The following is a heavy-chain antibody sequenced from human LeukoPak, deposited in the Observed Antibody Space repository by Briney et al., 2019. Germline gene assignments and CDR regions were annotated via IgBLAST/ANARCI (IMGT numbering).Heavy chain of an antibody. Sequence: GESLKISCKGSGYNFTLYWIGWVRQMPGKGLEWMGNIYPVNSNTRYSPSFQGQVTISADRSISTAYLQWSSLKASDSGMYYCGRQYSTDLDRGAFDYWGQGVLVTVSS. J-gene: IGHJ4*02. V-gene: IGHV5-51*01. CDR2: IYPVNSNT. CDR1: GYNFTLYW. CDR3: GRQYSTDLDRGAFDY. D-gene: IGHD1-26*01.